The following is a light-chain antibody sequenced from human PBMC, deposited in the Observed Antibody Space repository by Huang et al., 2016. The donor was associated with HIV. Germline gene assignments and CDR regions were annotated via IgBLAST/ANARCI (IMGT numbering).Light chain of an antibody. Sequence: EIVLTQSPATLSLSPGERATLSCRASQSVHSYLAWYQQKPGQAPRLLIDDASNRATGSPARFSGSGSGTDFTLTISNLQSEDFAVYYCQQRSAWPLTFGGGTKVEI. V-gene: IGKV3-11*01. CDR1: QSVHSY. J-gene: IGKJ4*01. CDR3: QQRSAWPLT. CDR2: DAS.